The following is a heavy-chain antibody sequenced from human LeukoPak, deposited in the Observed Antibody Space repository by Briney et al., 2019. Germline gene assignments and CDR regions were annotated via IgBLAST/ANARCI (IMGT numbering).Heavy chain of an antibody. Sequence: AETLSLTCTVSGGSISSYYWSWIRQPPGKGLEWIGYIYYSGSTNYNPSLKSRVTISVDTSKNQFSLKLSSVTAADTAVYYCGRYGVWDAFDIWGQGTMVTVSS. V-gene: IGHV4-59*01. CDR2: IYYSGST. CDR1: GGSISSYY. J-gene: IGHJ3*02. D-gene: IGHD3-3*01. CDR3: GRYGVWDAFDI.